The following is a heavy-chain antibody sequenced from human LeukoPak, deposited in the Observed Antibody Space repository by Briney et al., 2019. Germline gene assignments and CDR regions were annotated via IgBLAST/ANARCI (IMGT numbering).Heavy chain of an antibody. V-gene: IGHV3-74*01. CDR3: VRGSSDWNGMDV. Sequence: GGSRTLASAAAGFTFSNHWMHWVRQVPGEGLVSVSRIHMEENRKTYADSVKGRFTISRDHAKNTLYLQMNSLGVEDTAVYYCVRGSSDWNGMDVWGQGTTVTVSS. J-gene: IGHJ6*02. D-gene: IGHD6-19*01. CDR1: GFTFSNHW. CDR2: IHMEENRK.